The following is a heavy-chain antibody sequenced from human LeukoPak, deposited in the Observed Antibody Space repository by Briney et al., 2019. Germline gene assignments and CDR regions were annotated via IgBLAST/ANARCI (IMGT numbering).Heavy chain of an antibody. CDR2: ISYDGSNK. J-gene: IGHJ5*02. CDR1: GFTFSSYG. D-gene: IGHD6-6*01. V-gene: IGHV3-30*03. Sequence: PGGSLRLSCAASGFTFSSYGMHWVRQAPGKGLEWVAVISYDGSNKYYADSVKGRFTISRDNAKNSLYLQMNSLRAEDTAVYYCARTGSSLFDPWGQGTLVTVSS. CDR3: ARTGSSLFDP.